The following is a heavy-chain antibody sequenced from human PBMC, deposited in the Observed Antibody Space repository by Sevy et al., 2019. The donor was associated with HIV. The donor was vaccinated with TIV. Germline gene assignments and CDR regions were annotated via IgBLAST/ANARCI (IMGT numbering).Heavy chain of an antibody. D-gene: IGHD6-19*01. CDR3: AKDWGGVSDWYLYFDH. V-gene: IGHV3-30*18. Sequence: GGSLRLSCAASGFTFSTYGMHWVRQAPGKGLEWAAAISYDGIKKYYADSVKGRFTISRDNSKNTLYLEMNSLRPEDTALYYCAKDWGGVSDWYLYFDHWGQGALVTVSS. CDR1: GFTFSTYG. CDR2: ISYDGIKK. J-gene: IGHJ4*02.